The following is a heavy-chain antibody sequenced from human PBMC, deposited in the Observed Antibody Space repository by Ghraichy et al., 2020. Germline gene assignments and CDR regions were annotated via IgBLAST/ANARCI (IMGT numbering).Heavy chain of an antibody. J-gene: IGHJ4*02. CDR1: GSTFTDHH. V-gene: IGHV3-72*01. CDR2: IKNKANSYDT. CDR3: ASSGDDHTWGSCNS. D-gene: IGHD3-16*01. Sequence: GGSLRLSCADSGSTFTDHHMDWVRQAPGKGLEWVGRIKNKANSYDTEYGASVRGRSTISRDDSKNLLYLQMNSLRIEDTAVYYCASSGDDHTWGSCNSWGQGTLVTVSS.